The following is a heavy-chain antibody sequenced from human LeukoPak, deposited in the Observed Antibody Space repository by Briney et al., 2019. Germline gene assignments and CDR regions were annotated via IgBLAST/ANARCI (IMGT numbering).Heavy chain of an antibody. CDR3: AGYGEYWDWYFDL. V-gene: IGHV1-18*01. J-gene: IGHJ2*01. CDR2: ISAYNGNT. CDR1: GYTFTSHG. Sequence: GASVKVSCKASGYTFTSHGISWVRQAPGQGLEWMGWISAYNGNTNYAQKLQGRVTMTTNTSTSTAYMELRSLRSDDTAVYYCAGYGEYWDWYFDLWGRGTPVTVSP. D-gene: IGHD4-17*01.